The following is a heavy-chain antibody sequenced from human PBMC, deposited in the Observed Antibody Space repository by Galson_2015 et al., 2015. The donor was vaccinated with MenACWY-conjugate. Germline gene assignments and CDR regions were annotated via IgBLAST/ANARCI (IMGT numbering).Heavy chain of an antibody. Sequence: ETLSLTCTVSGGSISSYYWSWIRQPPGKGLEWIGYIYYSGSTNYNPSLKSRVTISVDTSKNQFSLKLSSVTAADTAVYYCARLDYYYGSGSHDYWGQGTLVTVSS. CDR1: GGSISSYY. CDR2: IYYSGST. CDR3: ARLDYYYGSGSHDY. J-gene: IGHJ4*02. V-gene: IGHV4-59*01. D-gene: IGHD3-10*01.